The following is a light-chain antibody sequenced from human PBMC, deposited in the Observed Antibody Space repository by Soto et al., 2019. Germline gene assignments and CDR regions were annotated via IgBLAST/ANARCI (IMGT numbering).Light chain of an antibody. CDR1: QRVSTS. J-gene: IGKJ1*01. Sequence: IVLTQSPATLSLSPGERAALSCRASQRVSTSLAWYQHKPGQAPRLFIYDASKRAPGIPARFSGSGSGTDFTLTISSLEPEDFAVYYCQVRDVWPSFGQGTKVDIK. CDR2: DAS. V-gene: IGKV3-11*01. CDR3: QVRDVWPS.